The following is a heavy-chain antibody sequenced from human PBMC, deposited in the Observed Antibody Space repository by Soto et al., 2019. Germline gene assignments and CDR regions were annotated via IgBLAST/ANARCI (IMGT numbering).Heavy chain of an antibody. CDR2: ISGSGGST. D-gene: IGHD6-13*01. CDR1: GFTFSSYA. V-gene: IGHV3-23*01. J-gene: IGHJ4*02. Sequence: GGSLRLSCAASGFTFSSYAMSWVRQAPGKGLEWVSAISGSGGSTYYADSVKGRFTISRDNSKNTLYLQMNSLRAEDTAVYYCAKDTSLPGYSSSWYGGMEDYWGQGTLGTVSS. CDR3: AKDTSLPGYSSSWYGGMEDY.